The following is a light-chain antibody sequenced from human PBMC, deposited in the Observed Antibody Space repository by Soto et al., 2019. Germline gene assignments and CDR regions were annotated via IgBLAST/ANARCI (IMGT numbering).Light chain of an antibody. CDR1: QSFLRL. Sequence: EVVLTHSPVTLSLSPWESATLSCRSSQSFLRLFAWYQQKPGQAPRLLIYDAYNRATGIPPRFSGSGSGTDFTLTISSLEPEHSAVYYCQQRHMWPITFGQGTRLEI. V-gene: IGKV3-11*01. J-gene: IGKJ5*01. CDR2: DAY. CDR3: QQRHMWPIT.